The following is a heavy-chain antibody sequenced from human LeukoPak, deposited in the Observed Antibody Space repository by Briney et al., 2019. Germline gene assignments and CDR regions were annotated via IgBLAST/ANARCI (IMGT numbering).Heavy chain of an antibody. Sequence: GGSLRLSCAASGFTFSSYEMNWVRQAPGKGLEWVSYISSSGSTIYYADSVKGRFTISRDNAKNSLYLQMNSLRAEDTAVYYCARSSSSWYGDAFDIWGQGTMVTVSS. V-gene: IGHV3-48*03. CDR2: ISSSGSTI. CDR1: GFTFSSYE. J-gene: IGHJ3*02. CDR3: ARSSSSWYGDAFDI. D-gene: IGHD6-13*01.